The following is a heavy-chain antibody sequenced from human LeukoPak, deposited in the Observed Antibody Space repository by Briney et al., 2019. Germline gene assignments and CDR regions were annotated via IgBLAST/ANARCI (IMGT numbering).Heavy chain of an antibody. CDR2: VNTAGSGT. J-gene: IGHJ5*02. D-gene: IGHD2/OR15-2a*01. V-gene: IGHV3-74*01. CDR1: GFTFSSYW. Sequence: GGSLRLSCAASGFTFSSYWMRWVRHAPGKGLVWVSRVNTAGSGTTYADSVKGRFTISRDNAKNTLYLQMNSLRAEDTAVYYCVRVVSTNWFDPWGQGTLVTVSS. CDR3: VRVVSTNWFDP.